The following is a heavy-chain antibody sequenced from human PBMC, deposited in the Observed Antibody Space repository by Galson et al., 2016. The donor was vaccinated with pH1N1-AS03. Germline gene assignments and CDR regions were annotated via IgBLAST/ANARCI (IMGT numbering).Heavy chain of an antibody. CDR3: AKASVAAAPSTYYYAMDV. Sequence: SLRLSCAASGFTFSTYAMSWVRQAPGKGLEWVSAISGNGGNTFHADSVKGRFTISRDNSKNTLYLQMNSLRAEDTAVYFCAKASVAAAPSTYYYAMDVWGQGTTVTVSS. CDR2: ISGNGGNT. CDR1: GFTFSTYA. J-gene: IGHJ6*02. D-gene: IGHD2-15*01. V-gene: IGHV3-23*01.